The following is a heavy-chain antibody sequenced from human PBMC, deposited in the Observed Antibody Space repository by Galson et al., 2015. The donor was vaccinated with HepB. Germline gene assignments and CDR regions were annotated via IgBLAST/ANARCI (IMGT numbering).Heavy chain of an antibody. V-gene: IGHV1-2*04. J-gene: IGHJ5*02. CDR2: INPNSGGT. D-gene: IGHD3-10*01. CDR1: GYTFTGYY. CDR3: ARGDEYYYGSGRRGWFDP. Sequence: SVKVSCKASGYTFTGYYMHWVRQAPGQGLEWMGWINPNSGGTNYAQKFQGWVTMTRDTSISTAYMELSRLRSDDTAVYYCARGDEYYYGSGRRGWFDPWGQGTLVTVSS.